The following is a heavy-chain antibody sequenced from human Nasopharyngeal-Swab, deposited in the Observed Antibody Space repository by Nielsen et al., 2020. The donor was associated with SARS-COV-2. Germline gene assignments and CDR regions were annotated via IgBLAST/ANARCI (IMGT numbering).Heavy chain of an antibody. CDR3: ARGDLVVVPSPILGLGPFFYYFYLDV. Sequence: SETLSLTCAVSGGSVSSNDWWTWVRQSPGKGLEWIGEVHHSGSINYNPSLKSRVTLSMDKSKRQFSLRLTSVSAADTAVYFCARGDLVVVPSPILGLGPFFYYFYLDVWGKGTTVIVSS. J-gene: IGHJ6*03. CDR1: GGSVSSNDW. V-gene: IGHV4-4*02. D-gene: IGHD2-2*01. CDR2: VHHSGSI.